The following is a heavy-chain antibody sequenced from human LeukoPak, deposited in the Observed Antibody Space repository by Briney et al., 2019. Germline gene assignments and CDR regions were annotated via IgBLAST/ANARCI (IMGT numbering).Heavy chain of an antibody. J-gene: IGHJ3*02. Sequence: TGGSLRLSCAASGFTFSGYDFHWVRQATGRGLEWVSAIGTVGDTHYQDSVKGRFTISRENAKNSLYLQMNSLRAGDTAVYYCARETGDVLLGAFDIWGQGTMVTVSS. D-gene: IGHD3-10*01. CDR3: ARETGDVLLGAFDI. CDR1: GFTFSGYD. V-gene: IGHV3-13*04. CDR2: IGTVGDT.